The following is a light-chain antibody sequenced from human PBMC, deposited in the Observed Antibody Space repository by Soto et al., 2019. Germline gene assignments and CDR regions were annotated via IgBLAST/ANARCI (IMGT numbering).Light chain of an antibody. CDR3: SSYAGNNNVI. Sequence: QSVLTQPPSASGSPGQSVTISCTGTSSDVGSYRFVSWYQQHPGKAPKLLIYEVSKRPSGVPDRFSASTSGNTASLTVSGLQADDEADYYCSSYAGNNNVIFGGGTKATVL. J-gene: IGLJ2*01. V-gene: IGLV2-8*01. CDR1: SSDVGSYRF. CDR2: EVS.